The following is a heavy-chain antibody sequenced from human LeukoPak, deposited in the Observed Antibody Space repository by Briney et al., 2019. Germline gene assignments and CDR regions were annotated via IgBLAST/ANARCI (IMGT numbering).Heavy chain of an antibody. V-gene: IGHV3-23*01. J-gene: IGHJ4*02. Sequence: GGSLRLSCAASGFTFSSYAMSWVRQAPGKGLEWVSAISGSGGSTYYADSVKGRFTISRDNSKNTLYLQMNSLRAEDTAVYYCARTVGVRGIGGFDYWGQGTLVTVSS. CDR2: ISGSGGST. CDR1: GFTFSSYA. D-gene: IGHD3-10*01. CDR3: ARTVGVRGIGGFDY.